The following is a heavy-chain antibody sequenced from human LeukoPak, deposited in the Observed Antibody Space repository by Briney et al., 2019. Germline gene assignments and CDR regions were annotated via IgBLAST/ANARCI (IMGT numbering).Heavy chain of an antibody. CDR2: IYNSRYT. CDR1: GGSISSYY. V-gene: IGHV4-59*01. Sequence: PSETLSLTCTVPGGSISSYYWSWIRQPPGKGLEWVGYIYNSRYTNYNPSLKSRVTISVDTSKNQFSLNLSSVTAADTAVYYCARTTVVAKYFDYWGQGTLVTVSS. CDR3: ARTTVVAKYFDY. D-gene: IGHD4-23*01. J-gene: IGHJ4*02.